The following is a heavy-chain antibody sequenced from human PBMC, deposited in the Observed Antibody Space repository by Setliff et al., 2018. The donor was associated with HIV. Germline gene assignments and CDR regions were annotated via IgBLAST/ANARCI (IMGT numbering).Heavy chain of an antibody. V-gene: IGHV1-18*01. CDR3: ARVSRSGWFFDW. J-gene: IGHJ4*02. Sequence: PGASVKVSCKASGYNFSSNGISWVRQAPGQGLEWMGWISSYNGNTKYAQKVQDRVTMTKDTSTSTAYMELRSLRSDDTAVYYCARVSRSGWFFDWWGQGSLVTVS. CDR2: ISSYNGNT. D-gene: IGHD6-19*01. CDR1: GYNFSSNG.